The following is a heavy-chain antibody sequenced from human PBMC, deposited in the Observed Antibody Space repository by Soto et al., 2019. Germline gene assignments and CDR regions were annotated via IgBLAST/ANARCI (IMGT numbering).Heavy chain of an antibody. Sequence: ASVKVSCKASGYTFTGYYMHWVRQAPGQGLEWMGWINPNSGGTNYAQKFQGWVTMTRDTSISTAYMELSRLRSDDTAVYYCARGGRGYCSGGSCYNYLDYWGQGTLVTVSS. J-gene: IGHJ4*02. CDR3: ARGGRGYCSGGSCYNYLDY. D-gene: IGHD2-15*01. CDR1: GYTFTGYY. CDR2: INPNSGGT. V-gene: IGHV1-2*04.